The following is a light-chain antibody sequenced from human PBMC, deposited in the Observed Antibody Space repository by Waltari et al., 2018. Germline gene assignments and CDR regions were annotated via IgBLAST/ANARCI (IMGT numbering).Light chain of an antibody. CDR3: ASYTSSDSFVV. CDR1: SSDIGDYNF. Sequence: QAALTQPASVSGSPGQSITISCTGTSSDIGDYNFVSWYQHHPGEAPKLVIYDDSKGPSVISNRFSGSKSGNTASLTIAGLQAEDEANYVCASYTSSDSFVVFGGGTKLTVL. J-gene: IGLJ2*01. CDR2: DDS. V-gene: IGLV2-14*03.